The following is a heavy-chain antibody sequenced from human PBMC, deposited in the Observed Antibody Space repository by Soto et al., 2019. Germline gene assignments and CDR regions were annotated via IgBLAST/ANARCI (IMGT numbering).Heavy chain of an antibody. Sequence: GGSLRLSCAASGFSISDYFVDWVRQAPGKGLEWVGRSRNRANSYTTEYAASVKGRFTISRDDSRNSVYLQMNSLKTEDTAVYYCTRDARYNDVSYSATWGQGTLVTVSS. CDR3: TRDARYNDVSYSAT. CDR2: SRNRANSYTT. V-gene: IGHV3-72*01. D-gene: IGHD1-20*01. CDR1: GFSISDYF. J-gene: IGHJ5*02.